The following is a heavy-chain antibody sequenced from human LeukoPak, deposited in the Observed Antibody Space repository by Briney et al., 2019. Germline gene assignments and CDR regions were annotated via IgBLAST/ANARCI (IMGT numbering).Heavy chain of an antibody. V-gene: IGHV3-48*01. D-gene: IGHD2-15*01. Sequence: PGGSLRLSCAASGFTFSSYSMNWVRQAPGKGLEWVSYISSSSSTIYYADSVKGRFTISRDNAKNSLYLQMNSLRAEDTAVYYCAREGYCSGGSCSLDAFDIWGQGTMVTVSS. CDR2: ISSSSSTI. CDR1: GFTFSSYS. CDR3: AREGYCSGGSCSLDAFDI. J-gene: IGHJ3*02.